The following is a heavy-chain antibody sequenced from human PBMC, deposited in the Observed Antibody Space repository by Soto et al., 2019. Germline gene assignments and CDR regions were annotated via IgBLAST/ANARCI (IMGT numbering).Heavy chain of an antibody. D-gene: IGHD1-20*01. V-gene: IGHV4-30-4*01. J-gene: IGHJ4*02. CDR2: IFYSGST. CDR1: GGSINSGDNY. CDR3: ARGDNWNDFDRAFLDY. Sequence: QVQLRESGPGLVKPSQTLSLTCTVSGGSINSGDNYWNWIRQPPGKGLEWIGCIFYSGSTYYNPSLESRVTISVDTSKNQFSLKLSSVTAADTAVYYCARGDNWNDFDRAFLDYWGQGTMVTVSS.